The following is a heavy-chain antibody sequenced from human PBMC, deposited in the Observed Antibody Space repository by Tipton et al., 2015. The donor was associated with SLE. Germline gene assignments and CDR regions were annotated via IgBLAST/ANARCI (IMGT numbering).Heavy chain of an antibody. CDR1: GGSISTYY. CDR3: ARGIADYMDV. Sequence: TLSLTCTVSGGSISTYYWSWIRQPPGRGLEWIGYIYYSGSTNYHPSLKSRVTISVDTSKNQFSLKLSSVTAADTAVYYCARGIADYMDVWGKGTTVTVSS. D-gene: IGHD6-13*01. V-gene: IGHV4-59*07. CDR2: IYYSGST. J-gene: IGHJ6*03.